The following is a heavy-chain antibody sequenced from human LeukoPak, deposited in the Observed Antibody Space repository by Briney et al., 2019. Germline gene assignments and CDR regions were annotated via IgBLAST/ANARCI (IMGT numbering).Heavy chain of an antibody. V-gene: IGHV4-4*02. Sequence: SETLSLTCAVSGGSISSSNWWSWVRQPPGKGLEWIGEIYHSGSTNYNPSLKSRVTISVDKSKNQFSLKLSSVTAADTAVYYCATMRDGYNAFDYWGQGTLVTVSS. CDR2: IYHSGST. CDR1: GGSISSSNW. J-gene: IGHJ4*02. D-gene: IGHD5-24*01. CDR3: ATMRDGYNAFDY.